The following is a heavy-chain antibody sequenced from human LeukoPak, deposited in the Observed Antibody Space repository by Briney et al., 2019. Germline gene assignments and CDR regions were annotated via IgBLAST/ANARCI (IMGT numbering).Heavy chain of an antibody. CDR3: ARKIAVAGPAHAFDI. J-gene: IGHJ3*02. V-gene: IGHV4-59*01. D-gene: IGHD6-19*01. CDR2: IYYSGST. Sequence: SETLSLTCTVSGGPISSYYWSWIRQPPGKGLEWIGYIYYSGSTNYNPSLKSRVTISVDTSKNQFSLKLSSVTAADTAVYYCARKIAVAGPAHAFDIWGQGTMVTVSS. CDR1: GGPISSYY.